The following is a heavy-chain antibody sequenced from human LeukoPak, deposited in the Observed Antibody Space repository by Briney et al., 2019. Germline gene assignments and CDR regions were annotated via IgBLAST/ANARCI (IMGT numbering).Heavy chain of an antibody. CDR2: IRSSGSTI. D-gene: IGHD6-13*01. J-gene: IGHJ4*02. V-gene: IGHV3-48*03. CDR1: GFTFTNYE. CDR3: ARLKAAAGRTFDY. Sequence: SGGSLRLSCVASGFTFTNYEMNWVRQAPGKGLEWVSYIRSSGSTIYYADSVQGRFTISRDNAKNSLYLQMNSLRAEDTAVYYCARLKAAAGRTFDYWGQGTLVTVSS.